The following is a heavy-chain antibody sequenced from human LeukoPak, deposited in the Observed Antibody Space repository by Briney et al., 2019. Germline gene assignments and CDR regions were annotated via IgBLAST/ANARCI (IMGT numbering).Heavy chain of an antibody. V-gene: IGHV1-2*02. CDR2: INPNSGGT. J-gene: IGHJ4*02. Sequence: ASVKVSCKASGYTFTGYYMHWVRQAPGQGLEWMGWINPNSGGTNYAQKFQGRVTMTRDTPISTAYMELSRLRSDDTAVYYCARDRRYSSRPDYWGQGTLVTVSS. CDR3: ARDRRYSSRPDY. CDR1: GYTFTGYY. D-gene: IGHD6-13*01.